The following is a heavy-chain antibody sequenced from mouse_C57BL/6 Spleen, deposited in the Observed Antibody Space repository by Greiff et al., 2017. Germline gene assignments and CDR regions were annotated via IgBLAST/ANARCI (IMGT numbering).Heavy chain of an antibody. Sequence: VQLQQSGPELVKPGASVKISCKASGYAFSSSWMNWVKQRPGKGLEWIGRIYPGDGDTNYNGKFKGKATRTADKSSSTAYMKLSSLTSEDAAVSFCAPSDSSGYVLDYWGQGTTLTVSS. J-gene: IGHJ2*01. V-gene: IGHV1-82*01. D-gene: IGHD3-2*02. CDR1: GYAFSSSW. CDR3: APSDSSGYVLDY. CDR2: IYPGDGDT.